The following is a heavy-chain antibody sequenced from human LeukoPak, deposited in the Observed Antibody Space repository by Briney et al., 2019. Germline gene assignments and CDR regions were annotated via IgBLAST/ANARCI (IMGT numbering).Heavy chain of an antibody. J-gene: IGHJ4*02. CDR3: ARGVILDY. CDR2: IKQDGSEK. V-gene: IGHV3-7*04. CDR1: GFTFSSYW. D-gene: IGHD2/OR15-2a*01. Sequence: PGGSLRLSCAAPGFTFSSYWMSWVRQAPGKGLEWVANIKQDGSEKYYVDSVKGRFTISRDNAKNSLYLQMNSLGAEDTAVYYCARGVILDYWGQGTLVTVSS.